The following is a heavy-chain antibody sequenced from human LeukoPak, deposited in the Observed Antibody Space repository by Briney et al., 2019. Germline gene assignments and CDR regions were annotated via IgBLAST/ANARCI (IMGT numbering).Heavy chain of an antibody. J-gene: IGHJ5*02. CDR1: GGSISSYY. V-gene: IGHV4-4*07. Sequence: PSETLSLTCTVSGGSISSYYWSWLRQPAGKGLEWIGRIYTSGSTNYNPSLKSRIILSVDTSKNQFSLMLSAVTGADTAVYCCARGVVGFDPWGQGTLVTVSS. D-gene: IGHD2-15*01. CDR3: ARGVVGFDP. CDR2: IYTSGST.